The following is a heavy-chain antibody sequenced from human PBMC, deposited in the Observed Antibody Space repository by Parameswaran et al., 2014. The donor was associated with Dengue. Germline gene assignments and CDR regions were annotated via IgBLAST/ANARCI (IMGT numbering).Heavy chain of an antibody. V-gene: IGHV1-69*13. CDR3: ATLARLTRTYGMDV. CDR1: GGTFSSYA. D-gene: IGHD1-14*01. CDR2: IIPIFSRT. J-gene: IGHJ6*02. Sequence: PGASVKVSCKASGGTFSSYAISWVRQAPGQGLEWMGGIIPIFSRTDYAQRFQGRVTITADESTRTVYMELSSLRSEDTAVYYCATLARLTRTYGMDVWGQGTTVTVSS.